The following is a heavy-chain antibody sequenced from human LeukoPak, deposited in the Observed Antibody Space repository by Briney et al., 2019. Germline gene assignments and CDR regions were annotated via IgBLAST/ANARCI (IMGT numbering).Heavy chain of an antibody. J-gene: IGHJ3*02. V-gene: IGHV1-69*04. D-gene: IGHD6-19*01. CDR2: IIPILGIA. Sequence: SVKVSCKASGGTFSSYAISWVRQAPGQGLEWMGRIIPILGIANYAQKFQGRVTITADKSTSTAYMELSSLRSEDTAVYYCARARGIAVAGTGGAFDIWGQGTMVTVSS. CDR3: ARARGIAVAGTGGAFDI. CDR1: GGTFSSYA.